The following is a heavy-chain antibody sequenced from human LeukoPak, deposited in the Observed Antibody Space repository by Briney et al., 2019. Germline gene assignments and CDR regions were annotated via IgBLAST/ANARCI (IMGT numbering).Heavy chain of an antibody. CDR2: INHSGST. CDR3: ARGDSSSPYPNKDAFDI. J-gene: IGHJ3*02. V-gene: IGHV4-34*01. CDR1: GGSFSGYY. D-gene: IGHD6-13*01. Sequence: SETLSLTCAVYGGSFSGYYWSRLRQPPGKGLEWIGEINHSGSTNYNPSLKSRVTISVDTSKNQFSLKLSSVTAADTAVYYCARGDSSSPYPNKDAFDIWGQGTMVTVSS.